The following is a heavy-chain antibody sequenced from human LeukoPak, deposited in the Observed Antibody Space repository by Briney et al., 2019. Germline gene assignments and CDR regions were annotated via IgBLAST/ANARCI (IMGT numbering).Heavy chain of an antibody. CDR2: IYYSGST. CDR1: GVSISSSSYY. V-gene: IGHV4-39*01. CDR3: ASSQLLSPWFDP. J-gene: IGHJ5*02. D-gene: IGHD2-2*01. Sequence: SETLSLTCTVSGVSISSSSYYWGWIRQPPGKGLEWIGSIYYSGSTYYSPSLKSRVTISVDTSKNQFSLKLSSVTAADTAVYYCASSQLLSPWFDPWGQGTLVTVSS.